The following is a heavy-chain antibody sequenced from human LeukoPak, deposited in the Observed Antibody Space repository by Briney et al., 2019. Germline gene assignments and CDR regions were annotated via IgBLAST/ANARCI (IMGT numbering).Heavy chain of an antibody. CDR3: AKGRYCSSTSCWYYYYMDV. D-gene: IGHD2-2*01. CDR2: IRYDGSNK. Sequence: GGSLRLSCAASGFTFSSYGMHWVRQAPGKGLEWVAFIRYDGSNKYYADSVKGRFTISRDNSKNTLYLQMNSLRAEDTAVYYCAKGRYCSSTSCWYYYYMDVWGKGTTVTVSS. CDR1: GFTFSSYG. V-gene: IGHV3-30*02. J-gene: IGHJ6*03.